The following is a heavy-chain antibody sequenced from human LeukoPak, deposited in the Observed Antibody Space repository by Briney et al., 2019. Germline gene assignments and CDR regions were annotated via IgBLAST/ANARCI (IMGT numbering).Heavy chain of an antibody. V-gene: IGHV1-69*01. J-gene: IGHJ6*03. Sequence: SVKVSCKASGGTFSSYAISWVRQAPGQGLEWMGGIIPIFGTANYAQKSQGRVTITADESTSTAYMELSSLRSEDTAVYYCAGGYCSGGSCYSGNYYYYMDVWGKGTTVTVSS. CDR2: IIPIFGTA. CDR1: GGTFSSYA. D-gene: IGHD2-15*01. CDR3: AGGYCSGGSCYSGNYYYYMDV.